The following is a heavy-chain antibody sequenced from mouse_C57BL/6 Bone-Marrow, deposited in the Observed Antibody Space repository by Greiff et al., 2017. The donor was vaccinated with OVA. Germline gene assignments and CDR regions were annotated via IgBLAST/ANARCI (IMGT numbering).Heavy chain of an antibody. D-gene: IGHD1-1*01. CDR3: ARAAGGSSWGFAY. CDR1: GFTFSDFY. Sequence: EVKLVESGGGLVQSGRSLRLSCATSGFTFSDFYMEWVRQAPGKGLEWIAASRNKANDYTTEYSASVKGRFIVSRDTSQSILYLQMNALRAEDTAIYYCARAAGGSSWGFAYWGQGTLVTVSA. V-gene: IGHV7-1*01. CDR2: SRNKANDYTT. J-gene: IGHJ3*01.